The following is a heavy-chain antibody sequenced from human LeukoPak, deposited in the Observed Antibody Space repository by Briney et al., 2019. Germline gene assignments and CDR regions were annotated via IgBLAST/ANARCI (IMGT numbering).Heavy chain of an antibody. J-gene: IGHJ4*02. V-gene: IGHV3-7*01. CDR1: GFTFSNYW. CDR2: IKQDGSDK. Sequence: GGSLRLSCAASGFTFSNYWMIRVRQAPGRGLEWVANIKQDGSDKSYVDSVKGRFTISRDNAKNSLYLQMNSLRAEDTAVYYCARARTSGDEALPGNYWGQGTLVTVSS. CDR3: ARARTSGDEALPGNY. D-gene: IGHD1-26*01.